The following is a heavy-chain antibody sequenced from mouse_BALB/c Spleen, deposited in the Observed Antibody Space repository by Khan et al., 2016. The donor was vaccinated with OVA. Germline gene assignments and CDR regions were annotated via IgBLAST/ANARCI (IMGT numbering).Heavy chain of an antibody. CDR3: TRGRNYYGSWFAY. CDR2: INTYTGEP. Sequence: QIQLVQSGPELKQPGETVKISCKASGYTFTNYGMNWVKQAPGKALKWMGWINTYTGEPTYADDFTGRFAFSLETSASTAYLQINNLKNEDMATYFGTRGRNYYGSWFAYWGQGTLVTVAA. J-gene: IGHJ3*01. V-gene: IGHV9-1*02. CDR1: GYTFTNYG. D-gene: IGHD1-1*01.